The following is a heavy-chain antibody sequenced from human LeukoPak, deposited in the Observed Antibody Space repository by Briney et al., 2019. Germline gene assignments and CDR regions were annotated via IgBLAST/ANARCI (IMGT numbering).Heavy chain of an antibody. CDR2: IIPILGIA. Sequence: ASVKVSCKASGGTFSSYTISWVRQAPGQGLEWMGRIIPILGIASYAQKFQGRVTMTRDTSTSTVYMELSSLRSEDTAVYYCAIRHLVSQPIDYWGQGTLVTVSS. D-gene: IGHD1-1*01. CDR3: AIRHLVSQPIDY. CDR1: GGTFSSYT. V-gene: IGHV1-69*02. J-gene: IGHJ4*02.